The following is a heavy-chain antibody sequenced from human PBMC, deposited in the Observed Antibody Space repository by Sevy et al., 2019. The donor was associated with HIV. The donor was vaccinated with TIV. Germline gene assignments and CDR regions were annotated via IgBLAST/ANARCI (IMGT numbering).Heavy chain of an antibody. CDR3: ARNNCSITNCYMGDVFDI. J-gene: IGHJ3*02. Sequence: GSLRLSCAASGVTFSSYSMNWVRQTPGKGLEWVSSISGISNYIYYADSMKGRFTVSRDNARNSLYLQMNSLRAEDTAVYYCARNNCSITNCYMGDVFDIWGQGTMVTVSS. V-gene: IGHV3-21*01. D-gene: IGHD2-2*02. CDR2: ISGISNYI. CDR1: GVTFSSYS.